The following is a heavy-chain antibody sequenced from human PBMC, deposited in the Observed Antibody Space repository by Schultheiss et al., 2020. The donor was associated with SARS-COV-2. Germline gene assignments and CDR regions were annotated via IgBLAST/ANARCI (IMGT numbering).Heavy chain of an antibody. Sequence: SETLSLTFTVSGGSISSGDYYWSWIRQPPGKGLEWIGYIYYSGSTYYNPSLKSRVTISVDTSKNQFSLKLSSVTAADTAVYYCAKEGSNNFDYWGQGTLVTVSS. CDR1: GGSISSGDYY. V-gene: IGHV4-30-4*01. D-gene: IGHD2-8*01. J-gene: IGHJ4*02. CDR2: IYYSGST. CDR3: AKEGSNNFDY.